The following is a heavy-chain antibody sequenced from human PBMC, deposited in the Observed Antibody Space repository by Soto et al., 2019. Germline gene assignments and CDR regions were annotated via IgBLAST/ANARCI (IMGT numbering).Heavy chain of an antibody. Sequence: QVQLQESGPGLVKPSETLSLTCTVSGGSISSYYWSWIRQPPGKGLEWIGYIYYSGSTNYNPSLKSRVTISVDTSKNQFSLKLSSVTAADTAVYYCARAPSAGYDFWSGPAGYYYYGMDVW. CDR1: GGSISSYY. CDR2: IYYSGST. V-gene: IGHV4-59*01. D-gene: IGHD3-3*01. CDR3: ARAPSAGYDFWSGPAGYYYYGMDV. J-gene: IGHJ6*01.